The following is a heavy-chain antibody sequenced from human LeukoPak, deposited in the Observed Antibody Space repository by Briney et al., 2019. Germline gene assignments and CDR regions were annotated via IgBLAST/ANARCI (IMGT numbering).Heavy chain of an antibody. Sequence: GRSLRLSCAASGFTFDDYAMHWVRQAPGKDLEWVSGISWNSGSIGYADSVKGRFTISRDNAKNSLYLQMNSLRAEDTALYYCAKGGILTGYYRESDAFDIWGQGTMVTVSS. D-gene: IGHD3-9*01. J-gene: IGHJ3*02. V-gene: IGHV3-9*01. CDR3: AKGGILTGYYRESDAFDI. CDR2: ISWNSGSI. CDR1: GFTFDDYA.